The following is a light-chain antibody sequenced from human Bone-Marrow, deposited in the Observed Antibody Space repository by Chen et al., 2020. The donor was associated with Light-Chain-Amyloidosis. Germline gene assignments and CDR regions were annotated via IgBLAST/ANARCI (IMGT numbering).Light chain of an antibody. CDR3: QSADSSGTYEVI. Sequence: SSELTQPPSVSVSPGQTARITCSGDDLPTKYAYWYQQKPGQAPVLVIHRDTERPSGISERFSGSSSGATATLTISGGQAEDEADDHCQSADSSGTYEVIFGGGTKLTVL. V-gene: IGLV3-25*03. J-gene: IGLJ2*01. CDR1: DLPTKY. CDR2: RDT.